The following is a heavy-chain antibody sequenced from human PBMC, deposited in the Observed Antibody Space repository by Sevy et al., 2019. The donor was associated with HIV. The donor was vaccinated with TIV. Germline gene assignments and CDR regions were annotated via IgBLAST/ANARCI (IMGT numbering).Heavy chain of an antibody. J-gene: IGHJ5*02. D-gene: IGHD3-3*01. CDR1: GGSISSSSYY. V-gene: IGHV4-39*01. CDR2: IYYSGST. CDR3: ASHDKYLTGPRFLEWFTWFDP. Sequence: SETLSLTCTVSGGSISSSSYYWGWIRQPPGKGLEWIGSIYYSGSTYYNPSLKSRVTISVDTSKNQFSLKLSSVTAADTAVYYRASHDKYLTGPRFLEWFTWFDPWGQGTLVTVSS.